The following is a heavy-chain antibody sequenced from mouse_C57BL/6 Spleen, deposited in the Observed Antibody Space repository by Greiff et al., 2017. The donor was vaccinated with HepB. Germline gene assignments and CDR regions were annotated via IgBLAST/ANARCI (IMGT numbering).Heavy chain of an antibody. D-gene: IGHD1-1*01. CDR3: ARRATVVGAMGY. V-gene: IGHV5-4*01. CDR2: ISDGGSYT. J-gene: IGHJ4*01. CDR1: GFTFSSYA. Sequence: EVQGVESGGGLVKPGGSLKLSCAASGFTFSSYAMSWVRQTPEKRLEWVATISDGGSYTYYPDNVKGRFTISRDNAKNNLYLQMSHLKSEDTAMYYCARRATVVGAMGYWGQGTSVTVSS.